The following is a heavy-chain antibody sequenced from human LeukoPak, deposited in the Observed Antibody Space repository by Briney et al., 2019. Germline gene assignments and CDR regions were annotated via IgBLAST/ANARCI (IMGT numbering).Heavy chain of an antibody. CDR2: MNPNSGNT. Sequence: ASVKVSCKASGYPFTSYDINWVRQATGQGLEWMGWMNPNSGNTGYAQKFQGRVTMTRNTSISTAYMELSSLRSEDTAVYYCARGGGIEMATTFDYWGQGTLVTVSS. CDR1: GYPFTSYD. J-gene: IGHJ4*02. V-gene: IGHV1-8*01. D-gene: IGHD5-24*01. CDR3: ARGGGIEMATTFDY.